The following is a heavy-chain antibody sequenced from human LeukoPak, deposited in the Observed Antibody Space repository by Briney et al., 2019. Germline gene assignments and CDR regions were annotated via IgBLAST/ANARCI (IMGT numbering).Heavy chain of an antibody. CDR2: NYPGDSDT. Sequence: WESLKIFLKGLGYSLTSYWLGWGPQMPGKGLGWVGINYPGDSDTIYSPSFQGKVTISADKSISTAYLQWSSLKASDTDMYYCARLGDGSGSYSGFYGMDVWGKGTTVTVSS. D-gene: IGHD3-10*01. V-gene: IGHV5-51*01. CDR3: ARLGDGSGSYSGFYGMDV. J-gene: IGHJ6*04. CDR1: GYSLTSYW.